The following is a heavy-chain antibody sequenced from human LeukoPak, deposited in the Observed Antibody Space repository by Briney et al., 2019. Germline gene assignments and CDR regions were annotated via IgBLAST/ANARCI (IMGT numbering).Heavy chain of an antibody. Sequence: GGSLRLSCAASGFTFSSFWMSWVRQAPGKGLEWVANIKKHGSQKYYVDSVEGRFTISRDNAKNSLYLQMDGLRVDDTAVYYCTRVFGGYDVSDYWGQGTLVTVSS. D-gene: IGHD3-3*01. CDR3: TRVFGGYDVSDY. CDR2: IKKHGSQK. J-gene: IGHJ4*02. V-gene: IGHV3-7*03. CDR1: GFTFSSFW.